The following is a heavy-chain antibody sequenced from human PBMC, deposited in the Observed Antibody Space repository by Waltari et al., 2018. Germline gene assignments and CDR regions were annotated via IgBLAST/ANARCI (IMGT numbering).Heavy chain of an antibody. D-gene: IGHD3-22*01. CDR1: GYSISSCYY. J-gene: IGHJ4*02. CDR3: ARHTSSGYYYGGYYFDY. V-gene: IGHV4-38-2*01. Sequence: QVQLQESGPGLVKPSETLSLTCAVSGYSISSCYYWGWIRQPPGKGLEWIGSIYHSGSTYYNPSLKSRVTISVDTSKNQFSLKLSSVTAADTAVYYCARHTSSGYYYGGYYFDYWGQGTLVTVSS. CDR2: IYHSGST.